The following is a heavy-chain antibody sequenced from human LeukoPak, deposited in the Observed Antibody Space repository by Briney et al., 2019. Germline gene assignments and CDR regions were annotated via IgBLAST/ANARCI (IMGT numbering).Heavy chain of an antibody. V-gene: IGHV3-30*19. CDR2: ISYDGSYK. D-gene: IGHD3-22*01. CDR1: GFTFSSYG. Sequence: PGGSLRLSCAASGFTFSSYGMHWVRQAPGKGLEWVAIISYDGSYKYYADSVKGRFTISRDNSKNTLYLQMNSLRAEDTAVYYCASGGYYDSSGSSYFQQWGQGTLVTVSS. J-gene: IGHJ1*01. CDR3: ASGGYYDSSGSSYFQQ.